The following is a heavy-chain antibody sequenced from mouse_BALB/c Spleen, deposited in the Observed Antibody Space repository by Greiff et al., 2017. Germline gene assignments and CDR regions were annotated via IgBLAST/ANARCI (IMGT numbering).Heavy chain of an antibody. CDR2: IYPYNGGT. D-gene: IGHD2-1*01. J-gene: IGHJ4*01. CDR3: ASYYYGNYYYAMDY. CDR1: GYTFTDYN. Sequence: VQLQQSGPELVKPGASVKISCKASGYTFTDYNMHWVKQSHGKSLEWIGYIYPYNGGTGYNQKFKSKATLTVDNSSSTAYMELRSLTSEDSAVYDCASYYYGNYYYAMDYWGQGTSVTVSS. V-gene: IGHV1S29*02.